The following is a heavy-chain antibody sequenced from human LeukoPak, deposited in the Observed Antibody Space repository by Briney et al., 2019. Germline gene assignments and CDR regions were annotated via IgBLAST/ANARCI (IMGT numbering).Heavy chain of an antibody. CDR1: GFTFSSYW. V-gene: IGHV3-7*01. Sequence: PGGSLRLSCAASGFTFSSYWMSWVRQAPGKGLEWVANIKQDGSEKYYVDSVRGRFTISRDNAKNSLYLQMNSLRAEDTAVYYCARVSGSGSYGWFDPWGQGTLVTVSS. D-gene: IGHD3-10*01. J-gene: IGHJ5*02. CDR2: IKQDGSEK. CDR3: ARVSGSGSYGWFDP.